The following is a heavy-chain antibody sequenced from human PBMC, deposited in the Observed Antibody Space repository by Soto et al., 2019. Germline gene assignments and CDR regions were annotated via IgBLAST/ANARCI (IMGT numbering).Heavy chain of an antibody. CDR2: INDSGHI. CDR3: ARGLILWFGELSRRGGYYYYMDV. J-gene: IGHJ6*03. V-gene: IGHV4-34*01. Sequence: QVQLQQWGAGLLKPSETLSLTCAVYGGSFSGYQWSWIRQTPGKGLEWIGEINDSGHINYNPSLKSRVTILIDTPKKQISLKLNSVTAADTAVYYCARGLILWFGELSRRGGYYYYMDVWGKGTTVTVSS. CDR1: GGSFSGYQ. D-gene: IGHD3-10*01.